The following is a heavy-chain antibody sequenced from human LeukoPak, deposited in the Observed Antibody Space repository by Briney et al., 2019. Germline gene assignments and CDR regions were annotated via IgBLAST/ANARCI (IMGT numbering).Heavy chain of an antibody. D-gene: IGHD7-27*01. V-gene: IGHV3-7*01. CDR2: IKEDGSEG. J-gene: IGHJ4*02. CDR1: GFTFSRYW. Sequence: PGGSLRLSCEAAGFTFSRYWMSWVRQATGKGLECVAKIKEDGSEGHYVDSLKGRFTISRDNDKKSLYLQMNSLRAEDTAVYYCARDYTGGWNDYWGQGIRVTVSS. CDR3: ARDYTGGWNDY.